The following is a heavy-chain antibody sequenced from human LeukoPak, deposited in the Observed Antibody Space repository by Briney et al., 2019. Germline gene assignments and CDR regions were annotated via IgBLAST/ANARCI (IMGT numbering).Heavy chain of an antibody. V-gene: IGHV3-23*01. D-gene: IGHD4-17*01. CDR1: GFTFSSYA. CDR3: AKDYDGDFIGYFDY. Sequence: HPGGSLRLSCAASGFTFSSYAMSWVRQAPGKGLEWVSAISGSGGSTYYADSVKGRFTIPRDNSKNTLYLQMNSLRAEDTAVYYCAKDYDGDFIGYFDYWGQGTLVTVSS. CDR2: ISGSGGST. J-gene: IGHJ4*02.